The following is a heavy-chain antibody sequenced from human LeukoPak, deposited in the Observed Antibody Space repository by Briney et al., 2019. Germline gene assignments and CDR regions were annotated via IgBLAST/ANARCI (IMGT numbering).Heavy chain of an antibody. CDR3: ARDPRYCSGGSCYFGYFDY. D-gene: IGHD2-15*01. CDR2: IKQDGSEK. CDR1: GFTFSSYW. Sequence: GGSLRLSCAASGFTFSSYWMSWVRQAPGKGLEWVANIKQDGSEKYYVDFVKGRFTISGDADKYSLYLQMNSLRAEDTAVYYCARDPRYCSGGSCYFGYFDYWGQGTLVTVSS. V-gene: IGHV3-7*01. J-gene: IGHJ4*02.